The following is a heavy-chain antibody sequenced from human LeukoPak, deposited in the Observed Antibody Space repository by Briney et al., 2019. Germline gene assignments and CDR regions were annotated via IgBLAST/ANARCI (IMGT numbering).Heavy chain of an antibody. J-gene: IGHJ4*02. D-gene: IGHD3-10*01. CDR3: ARDSFTMVRPTLDY. Sequence: PGGSLRLSCAASGFTFSAHTMNWVRQAPGKDLEWVASIRTSTSNNIFNADSVKGRFTISRDNAKNSLYLQMNSLRAEDTAVYYCARDSFTMVRPTLDYWGQGTLVTVSS. CDR1: GFTFSAHT. V-gene: IGHV3-21*01. CDR2: IRTSTSNN.